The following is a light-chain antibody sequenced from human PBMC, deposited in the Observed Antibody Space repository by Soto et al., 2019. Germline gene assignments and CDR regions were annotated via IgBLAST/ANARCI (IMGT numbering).Light chain of an antibody. Sequence: EIVMTQSPATLSVSPGERATLSCRASQSVSSNLAWYQQKPGQAPRLLIYGASTRATGIPARFSGSGSGTEFTLTISSLQSEDFATYHCQQLNSYPIATFGGGTKVDIK. CDR1: QSVSSN. CDR3: QQLNSYPIAT. V-gene: IGKV3-15*01. J-gene: IGKJ4*01. CDR2: GAS.